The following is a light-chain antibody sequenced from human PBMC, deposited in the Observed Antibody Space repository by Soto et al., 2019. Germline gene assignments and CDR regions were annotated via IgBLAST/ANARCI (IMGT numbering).Light chain of an antibody. J-gene: IGLJ3*02. CDR2: DTS. V-gene: IGLV7-46*01. Sequence: QTVVTQEPSLTVSPGGTVTLTCGSNTGTDTSGHYPYWLQQKPGQAPRTLIYDTSDKHSWTPARFSGSLLGGKAALTLSGAQPEDEAEYYCLLSYSGPRVFGGGTKLTVL. CDR1: TGTDTSGHY. CDR3: LLSYSGPRV.